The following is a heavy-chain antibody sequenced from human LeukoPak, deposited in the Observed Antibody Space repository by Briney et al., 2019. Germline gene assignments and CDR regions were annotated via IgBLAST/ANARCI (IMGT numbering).Heavy chain of an antibody. J-gene: IGHJ4*02. Sequence: GASVKVSCKASGYSFTSYGISWVRQAPGQGLEWMGWISSYNGDTKYAQKFQGRVTLITDTSTSTVYMELRNLRSDDTAMYYCARDLGLPRLNSFDYWGQGTLVTVSS. CDR3: ARDLGLPRLNSFDY. D-gene: IGHD3/OR15-3a*01. CDR1: GYSFTSYG. CDR2: ISSYNGDT. V-gene: IGHV1-18*01.